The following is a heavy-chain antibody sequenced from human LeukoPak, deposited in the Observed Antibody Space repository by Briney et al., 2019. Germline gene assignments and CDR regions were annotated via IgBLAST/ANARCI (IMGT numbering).Heavy chain of an antibody. V-gene: IGHV4-59*08. Sequence: PSETLSLTCTVSGGSISSYYWSWIRQPPGKGLEWIGYIYYSGSTNYNPSLKSRVTISVDTSKNQFSLKLSSVTAADTAVYYCARHRVLPWFGELGPFDIWGQGTMVTVSS. J-gene: IGHJ3*02. CDR2: IYYSGST. CDR1: GGSISSYY. CDR3: ARHRVLPWFGELGPFDI. D-gene: IGHD3-10*01.